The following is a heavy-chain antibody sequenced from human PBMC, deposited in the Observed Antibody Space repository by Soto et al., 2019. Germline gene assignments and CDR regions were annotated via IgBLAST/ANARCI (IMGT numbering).Heavy chain of an antibody. J-gene: IGHJ5*02. Sequence: GASVKVSCKASGYTFTSYGISWVRQAPGQGLEWMGWISAYNGNTNYAQKLQGRVTMTTDTSTSTAYMELRSLRSDDTAVYYCARYVIAACRKASTNWFDPWGQGTLVTVSS. CDR1: GYTFTSYG. CDR3: ARYVIAACRKASTNWFDP. CDR2: ISAYNGNT. V-gene: IGHV1-18*01. D-gene: IGHD6-6*01.